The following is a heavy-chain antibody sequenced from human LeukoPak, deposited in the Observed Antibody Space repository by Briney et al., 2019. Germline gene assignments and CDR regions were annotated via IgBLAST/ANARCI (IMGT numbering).Heavy chain of an antibody. V-gene: IGHV3-23*01. Sequence: GGSLRLSCPASVFTFSSYAMSWVRQAPGKGLEGVSAISGSGGSTYYADSVKGRFTISRDNSKNTLYLEMNSLRDEDTAVYYCAKDPDIVGATGVDYWGQGTLVTVSS. CDR2: ISGSGGST. CDR1: VFTFSSYA. D-gene: IGHD1-26*01. CDR3: AKDPDIVGATGVDY. J-gene: IGHJ4*02.